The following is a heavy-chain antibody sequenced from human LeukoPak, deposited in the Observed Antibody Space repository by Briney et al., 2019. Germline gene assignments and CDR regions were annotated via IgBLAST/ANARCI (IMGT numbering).Heavy chain of an antibody. CDR1: GFTFSSYS. J-gene: IGHJ6*02. Sequence: PGGSLRLSCAASGFTFSSYSMNWVRQAPGKGLEWVSSISSSSSYIYYADSVKGRFTISRDNAKKSVYLQLNRLRADDTAVYYCARAVLDYFYGMDVWGQGTTVTVSS. CDR3: ARAVLDYFYGMDV. V-gene: IGHV3-21*04. CDR2: ISSSSSYI.